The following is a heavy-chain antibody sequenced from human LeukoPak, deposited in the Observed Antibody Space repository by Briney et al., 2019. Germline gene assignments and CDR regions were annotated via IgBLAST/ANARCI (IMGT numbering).Heavy chain of an antibody. CDR1: GGSISSSSYY. D-gene: IGHD3-22*01. CDR2: IYHSGST. V-gene: IGHV4-39*07. Sequence: SETLSLTCTVSGGSISSSSYYWGWIRQPPGKGLEWIGSIYHSGSTYYNPSLKSRVTISVDTSKNQFSLKLSSVTAADTAVYYCARDQEYYYDSGGVGYWGQGTLVTVSS. CDR3: ARDQEYYYDSGGVGY. J-gene: IGHJ4*02.